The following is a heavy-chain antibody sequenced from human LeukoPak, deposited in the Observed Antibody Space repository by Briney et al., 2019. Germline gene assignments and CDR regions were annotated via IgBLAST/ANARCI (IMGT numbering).Heavy chain of an antibody. CDR3: ARERIDYSDYGLYYGMDV. J-gene: IGHJ6*02. CDR1: GFTLKSHE. Sequence: GGSLRLSCAASGFTLKSHEINWVRQAPGKGLEWVSYISSSGTITYYAGSLKGRFTISRDNANNSVYLQMNSLRDEDTAVYYCARERIDYSDYGLYYGMDVWGQGTTVTVSS. V-gene: IGHV3-48*03. CDR2: ISSSGTIT. D-gene: IGHD4-17*01.